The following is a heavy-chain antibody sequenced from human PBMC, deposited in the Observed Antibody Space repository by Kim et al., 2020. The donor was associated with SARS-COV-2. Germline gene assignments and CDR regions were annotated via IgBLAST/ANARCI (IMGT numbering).Heavy chain of an antibody. J-gene: IGHJ6*02. V-gene: IGHV3-48*02. Sequence: GGSLRLSCAASGFTFSSYSMNWVRQAPGKGLEWVSYISSSSSTIYYADSVKGRFTISRDNAKNSLYLQMNSLRDEDTAVYYCARDIPEVVRAGDYDILTGYYMRPPGGCGLDVWGQGTTVTVSS. CDR1: GFTFSSYS. CDR2: ISSSSSTI. CDR3: ARDIPEVVRAGDYDILTGYYMRPPGGCGLDV. D-gene: IGHD3-9*01.